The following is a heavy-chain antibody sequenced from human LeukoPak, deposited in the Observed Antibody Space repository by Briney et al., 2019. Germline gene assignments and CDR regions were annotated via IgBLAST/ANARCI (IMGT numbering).Heavy chain of an antibody. CDR2: IKHDGSEK. J-gene: IGHJ4*02. D-gene: IGHD3-10*01. CDR3: ATQSYGLFEY. V-gene: IGHV3-7*01. CDR1: GFTFPSYW. Sequence: GGSLRLSCAASGFTFPSYWMSWVRQAPGKGLEWVGNIKHDGSEKYYVDSVKGRFTISRDNAKNSLYLQMNSLRAEDTAVYYCATQSYGLFEYWGQGTLVTFSS.